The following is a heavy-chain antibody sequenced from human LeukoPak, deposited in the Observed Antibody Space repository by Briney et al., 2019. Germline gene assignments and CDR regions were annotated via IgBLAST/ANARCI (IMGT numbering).Heavy chain of an antibody. Sequence: ASVKVSCKASGYTFTTNYMHWVRQAPGQGLEWMGIINPSGGRTSYAQKFQGRVTMTRDMSTSTVYMELSSLRFEDTAVYYCAREFGDYGEFDYWGQGTLVTVSS. CDR1: GYTFTTNY. CDR2: INPSGGRT. CDR3: AREFGDYGEFDY. D-gene: IGHD4-17*01. J-gene: IGHJ4*02. V-gene: IGHV1-46*01.